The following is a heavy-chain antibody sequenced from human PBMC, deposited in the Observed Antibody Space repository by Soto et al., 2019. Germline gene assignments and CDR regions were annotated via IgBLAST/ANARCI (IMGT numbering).Heavy chain of an antibody. Sequence: GASVKVSCKASGYTFTSYDISWVRQATGQGLEWMGWMNPNSGNTGYAQKFQGRVTMTRNTSISTAYMELSSLRSEDTAVYYCARVNYYYDILTLDRANWFDPWGQGTLVTVSS. D-gene: IGHD3-9*01. CDR2: MNPNSGNT. V-gene: IGHV1-8*01. J-gene: IGHJ5*02. CDR1: GYTFTSYD. CDR3: ARVNYYYDILTLDRANWFDP.